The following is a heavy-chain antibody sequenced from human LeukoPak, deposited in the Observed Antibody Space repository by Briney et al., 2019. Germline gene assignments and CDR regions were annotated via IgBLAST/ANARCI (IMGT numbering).Heavy chain of an antibody. V-gene: IGHV3-30*03. CDR3: ASPYSSSWYRAGNFDY. Sequence: GGSLRLSCAASGFIFSSYGMHWVRQAPGKGLEGVAVISYDGSNKCYADPVKGRFTISRDSSKNTLYLQMNSLRVEDTGVYYCASPYSSSWYRAGNFDYWGQGTLVSVSS. J-gene: IGHJ4*02. CDR2: ISYDGSNK. CDR1: GFIFSSYG. D-gene: IGHD6-13*01.